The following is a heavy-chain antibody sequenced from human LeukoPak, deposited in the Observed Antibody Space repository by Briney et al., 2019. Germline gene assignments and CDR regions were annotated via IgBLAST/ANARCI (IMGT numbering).Heavy chain of an antibody. J-gene: IGHJ3*02. V-gene: IGHV4-59*01. CDR3: ARARVWYSSGWRAFDI. D-gene: IGHD6-19*01. Sequence: SETLSLTCTVSGGSISSYYWSWIRQPPGKGLEWIGYIYYSGSTNYNPSLKSRVTISVDTSKNQFSLKLSSVTAADTTVYYCARARVWYSSGWRAFDIWGQGTMVTVSS. CDR2: IYYSGST. CDR1: GGSISSYY.